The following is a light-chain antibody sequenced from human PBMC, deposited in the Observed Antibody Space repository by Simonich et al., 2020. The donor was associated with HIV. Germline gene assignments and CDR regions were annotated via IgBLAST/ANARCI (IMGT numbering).Light chain of an antibody. CDR1: QSVSSK. Sequence: EVVMTQFPATLSVSPGERATLSCRASQSVSSKLAWYQQKPGQGPRLLIYGAFTRATGIPDRFSGSGSGTEFTLTISSMQSEDFAVYYCQQYNDWPHDTFGQGTKLEIK. CDR2: GAF. V-gene: IGKV3-15*01. CDR3: QQYNDWPHDT. J-gene: IGKJ2*01.